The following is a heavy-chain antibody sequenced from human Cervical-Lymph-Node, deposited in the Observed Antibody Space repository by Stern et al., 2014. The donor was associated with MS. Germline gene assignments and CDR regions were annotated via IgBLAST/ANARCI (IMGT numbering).Heavy chain of an antibody. Sequence: VQLVESGAEVKKPGASVKVSCETSGFRFTDYYIHWVRQAPGQGLEVMGCINPKNGDTHSAQKFQGRFTMTRDTSISTAYMELNSLKSDDTAMYYCGRGIKTFDPWGQGTLVTVSS. CDR2: INPKNGDT. J-gene: IGHJ5*02. D-gene: IGHD5-24*01. CDR3: GRGIKTFDP. CDR1: GFRFTDYY. V-gene: IGHV1-2*02.